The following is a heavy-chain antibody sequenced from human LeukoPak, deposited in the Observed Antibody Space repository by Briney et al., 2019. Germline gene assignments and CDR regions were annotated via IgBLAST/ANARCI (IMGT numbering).Heavy chain of an antibody. V-gene: IGHV1-2*04. J-gene: IGHJ5*02. CDR2: INPNSGGT. D-gene: IGHD2-15*01. CDR3: ARGGVVAALGGWFDP. CDR1: GYTFTGYY. Sequence: EASVNVSCTASGYTFTGYYMHWVRQAPGQGLEWMGWINPNSGGTNYAQKFQGWVTMTRDTSISTAYMELSRLRSDDTAVYYCARGGVVAALGGWFDPWGQGTLVTVSS.